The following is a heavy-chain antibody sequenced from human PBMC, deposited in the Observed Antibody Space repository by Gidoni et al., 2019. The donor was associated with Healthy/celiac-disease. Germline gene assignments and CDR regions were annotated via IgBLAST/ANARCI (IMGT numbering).Heavy chain of an antibody. V-gene: IGHV4-39*01. J-gene: IGHJ4*02. CDR2: IYYSGST. Sequence: LQLQESGPGLVKPSETLSLTCTVSGGSISSSSYYCGWIRQHPVKGLEWIWSIYYSGSTYYNPSLKSRVTISVDTSKNQFSLKLSSLTAADTAVYYCARQQGGIVATIFDYWGQGTLVTVSS. D-gene: IGHD5-12*01. CDR1: GGSISSSSYY. CDR3: ARQQGGIVATIFDY.